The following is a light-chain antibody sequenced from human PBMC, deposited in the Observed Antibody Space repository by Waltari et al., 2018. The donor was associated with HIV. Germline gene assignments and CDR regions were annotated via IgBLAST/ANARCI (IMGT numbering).Light chain of an antibody. V-gene: IGLV2-14*01. J-gene: IGLJ2*01. Sequence: QSALTQPASVSGSPGQSITVSCTGTSSDIGAYDFVSWYQQTPGTAPKLVIYEVSNRPSGISYRFSGSKSVNTASLTISGLQTEDEADYYCSSFTTSNSLLFGGGTKVTVL. CDR3: SSFTTSNSLL. CDR2: EVS. CDR1: SSDIGAYDF.